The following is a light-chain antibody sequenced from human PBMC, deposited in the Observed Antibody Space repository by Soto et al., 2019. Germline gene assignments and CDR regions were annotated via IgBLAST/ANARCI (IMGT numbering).Light chain of an antibody. CDR3: QQYNNWPPLT. J-gene: IGKJ4*01. CDR1: QSVSSN. Sequence: EIVMTQSPDTLSVSPGGRATLSCRASQSVSSNLAWYQQKVGQAPRLLIYDGSTRATGIPARFSGSGSGTEFTLTISSLQSEDFAVYYCQQYNNWPPLTFGGGTKVEIK. V-gene: IGKV3-15*01. CDR2: DGS.